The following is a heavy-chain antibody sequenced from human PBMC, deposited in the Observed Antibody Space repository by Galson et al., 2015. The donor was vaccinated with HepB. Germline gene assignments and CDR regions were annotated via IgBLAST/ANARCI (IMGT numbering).Heavy chain of an antibody. CDR3: ARDSSLLWFGGTPGPNYYYGMDV. CDR2: ISSSGSTI. V-gene: IGHV3-11*01. CDR1: GFTFSDYY. D-gene: IGHD3-10*01. Sequence: SLRLSCAASGFTFSDYYMSWIRQAPGKGLEWVSYISSSGSTIYYADSVKGRFTISRDNAKNSLYLQMNSLRAEDTAVYYCARDSSLLWFGGTPGPNYYYGMDVWGQGTTVTVSS. J-gene: IGHJ6*02.